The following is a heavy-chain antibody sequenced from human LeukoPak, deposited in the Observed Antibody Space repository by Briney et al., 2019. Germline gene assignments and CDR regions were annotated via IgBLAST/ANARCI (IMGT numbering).Heavy chain of an antibody. D-gene: IGHD2-21*02. Sequence: ASVKVSCKASGYTFTSYAMNWVRQAPGQGLEWMGWINTNTGNPTYAQGFTGRFVFSLDTSVSTAYLQISSLKAEDTAVYYCARDARITGRSRRGKEIVVVTASGGDWFDPWGQGTLVTVSS. V-gene: IGHV7-4-1*02. CDR1: GYTFTSYA. CDR2: INTNTGNP. J-gene: IGHJ5*02. CDR3: ARDARITGRSRRGKEIVVVTASGGDWFDP.